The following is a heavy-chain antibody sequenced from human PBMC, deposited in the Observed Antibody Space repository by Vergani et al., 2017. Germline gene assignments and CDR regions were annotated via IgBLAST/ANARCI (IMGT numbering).Heavy chain of an antibody. CDR3: ARHTTYTDS. CDR2: IYPANSDP. V-gene: IGHV5-51*01. J-gene: IGHJ4*02. Sequence: EVELFHSGPEMRKPGESLKISCKGSEYTFGNYWIGWVRQMPGKGLDWMGIIYPANSDPRYSPSFQGQVTISADKSINTAFLQWDSLKASDTALYYSARHTTYTDSWGQGTLVTVSS. D-gene: IGHD1-1*01. CDR1: EYTFGNYW.